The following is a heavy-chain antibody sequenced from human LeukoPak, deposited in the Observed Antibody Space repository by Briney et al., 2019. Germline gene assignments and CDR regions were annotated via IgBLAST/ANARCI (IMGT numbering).Heavy chain of an antibody. CDR1: GVIFSDYY. V-gene: IGHV3-11*01. J-gene: IGHJ4*02. CDR2: ISSSGSTM. Sequence: GGSLRLSCAASGVIFSDYYMSWIRQAPGKGLEWVSYISSSGSTMYYTDSVKGRFTISRDNAKDSLYLQMNSLRAEDTAVYYCARDPGSGYEEHFDYWGQGTLVTVSS. CDR3: ARDPGSGYEEHFDY. D-gene: IGHD5-12*01.